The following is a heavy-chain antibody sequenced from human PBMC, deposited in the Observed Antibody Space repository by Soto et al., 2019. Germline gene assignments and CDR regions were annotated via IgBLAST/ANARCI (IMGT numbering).Heavy chain of an antibody. Sequence: SETLSLTCAVYGGSFSGCYWSWIRQPPGKGLEWIGEINHSGSTNYNPSLKSRVTISVDTSKNQFSLKLSSVTAADTAVYYCASSAYYMDVWGKGTTVTVSS. CDR3: ASSAYYMDV. J-gene: IGHJ6*03. CDR2: INHSGST. CDR1: GGSFSGCY. V-gene: IGHV4-34*01.